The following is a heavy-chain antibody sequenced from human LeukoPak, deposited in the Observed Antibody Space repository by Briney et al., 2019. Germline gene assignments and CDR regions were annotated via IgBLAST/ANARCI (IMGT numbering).Heavy chain of an antibody. V-gene: IGHV3-23*01. J-gene: IGHJ3*02. CDR3: ASTPGIAVELDAFDI. D-gene: IGHD6-19*01. Sequence: GGPLRLSCAASGFTFSSYAMSWVRQAPGKGLEWVSAISGSGGSTYYADSVKGRFTISRDNSKNTLYLQMNSLRAEDTAVYYCASTPGIAVELDAFDIWGQGTMVTVSS. CDR2: ISGSGGST. CDR1: GFTFSSYA.